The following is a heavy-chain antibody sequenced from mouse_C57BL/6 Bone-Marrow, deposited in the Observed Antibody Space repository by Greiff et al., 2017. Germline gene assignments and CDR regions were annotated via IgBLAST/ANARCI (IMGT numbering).Heavy chain of an antibody. Sequence: EVQGVESGGDLVKPGGSLKLSCAASGFTFSSYGMSWVRQTPDKRLEWVATISSGGSYTYYPDSVKGRFTISRDNAKNTLYLQMSSLKSEDTAMDYCARLGDYDDYYAMDYWGQGTSVTVSS. CDR1: GFTFSSYG. J-gene: IGHJ4*01. D-gene: IGHD2-4*01. CDR2: ISSGGSYT. CDR3: ARLGDYDDYYAMDY. V-gene: IGHV5-6*01.